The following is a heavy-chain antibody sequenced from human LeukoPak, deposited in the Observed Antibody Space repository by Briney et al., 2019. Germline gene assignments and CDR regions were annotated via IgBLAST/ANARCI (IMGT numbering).Heavy chain of an antibody. CDR1: GGSISSYY. CDR3: ARSRSYQLLTFDY. J-gene: IGHJ4*02. Sequence: LSLTCTVSGGSISSYYWSWIRQPPGEGLEWIGYIYYSGSTNYNPSLKSRVTISVDTSKNQFSLKLSSVTAADTAAYYCARSRSYQLLTFDYWGQGTLVTVSS. CDR2: IYYSGST. D-gene: IGHD2-2*01. V-gene: IGHV4-59*01.